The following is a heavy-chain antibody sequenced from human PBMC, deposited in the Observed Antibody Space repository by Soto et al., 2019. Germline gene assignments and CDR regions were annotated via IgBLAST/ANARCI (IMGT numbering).Heavy chain of an antibody. Sequence: PGGSLRLSCAASGFTFSLYAMIWFRQAPGKGLEWVSSVSSGSSYIYSADSLKGRFTISRDDAKNSLYLQMNSLRADDTAIYYCVGARATDSRPDYWGQGSLVTVS. J-gene: IGHJ4*02. V-gene: IGHV3-21*01. CDR2: VSSGSSYI. D-gene: IGHD3-22*01. CDR1: GFTFSLYA. CDR3: VGARATDSRPDY.